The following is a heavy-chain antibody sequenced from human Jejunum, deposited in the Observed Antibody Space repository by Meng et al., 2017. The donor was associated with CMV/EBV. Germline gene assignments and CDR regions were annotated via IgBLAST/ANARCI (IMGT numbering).Heavy chain of an antibody. CDR3: ARGSIFVSFDS. V-gene: IGHV4-30-4*01. CDR1: GGSISGGDYY. J-gene: IGHJ4*02. CDR2: IHDTGSA. Sequence: LVPDPAPWKPSQTLSLTCTVSGGSISGGDYYWSWIRQPPGKGLEWIGYIHDTGSAYYNPSLTSRVDISVGTSNNQFSLTLTSVTAADTAVYFCARGSIFVSFDSWGQGTLVTVSS. D-gene: IGHD3-3*01.